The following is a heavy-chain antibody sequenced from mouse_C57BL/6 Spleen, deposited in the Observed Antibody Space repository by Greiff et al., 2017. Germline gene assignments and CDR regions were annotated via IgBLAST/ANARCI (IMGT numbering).Heavy chain of an antibody. Sequence: EVHLVESGGGLVKPGGSLKLSCAASGFTFSDYGMHWVRQAPEKGLEWVAYISSGSSTIYCADTVKGRFTISRDNAKNTLFLQMTSLRSEDTAMYYCARHDGYYEFAYWGQGTLVTVSA. CDR3: ARHDGYYEFAY. D-gene: IGHD2-3*01. CDR1: GFTFSDYG. J-gene: IGHJ3*01. V-gene: IGHV5-17*01. CDR2: ISSGSSTI.